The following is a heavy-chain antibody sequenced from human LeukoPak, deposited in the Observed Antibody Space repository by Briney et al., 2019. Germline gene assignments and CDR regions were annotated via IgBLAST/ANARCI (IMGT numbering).Heavy chain of an antibody. CDR2: IYYSGST. CDR1: GGSISSYY. V-gene: IGHV4-59*01. J-gene: IGHJ5*02. D-gene: IGHD5-12*01. Sequence: PSKTLSLTCTVSGGSISSYYWSWIRQRPRKGLGWIGYIYYSGSTNYNPSPKSRVTISVDTSKNQFSLKLSSVTAADTAVYYCARGQATIDSNLFDPWGQGTLVTVSS. CDR3: ARGQATIDSNLFDP.